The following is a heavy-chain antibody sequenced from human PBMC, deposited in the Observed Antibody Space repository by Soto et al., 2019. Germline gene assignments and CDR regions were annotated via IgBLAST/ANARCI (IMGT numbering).Heavy chain of an antibody. CDR2: ISDSGGST. CDR1: GFTFSSYA. V-gene: IGHV3-23*01. D-gene: IGHD2-2*01. CDR3: AKDRYCSSTSCLGRIDWFDP. J-gene: IGHJ5*02. Sequence: GGSLRLSCAASGFTFSSYAMSWVRQAPGKGLERVSAISDSGGSTYYADSVKGRFTIYGDNSKNTLYLQMNSLRAEDTAVYYCAKDRYCSSTSCLGRIDWFDPWGQGTLVTVSS.